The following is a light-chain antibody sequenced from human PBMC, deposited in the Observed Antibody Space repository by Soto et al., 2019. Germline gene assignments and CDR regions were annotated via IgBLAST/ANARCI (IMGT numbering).Light chain of an antibody. V-gene: IGKV3-11*01. Sequence: EIVLTQSPATLSLSPGERATLSCRAGEGVSSYLAWYQQKPGQAPRLLLYDASNRATGIPARFSGSGSGTDFTLTISSLEPEDFAVYYCQQRRNWPPSITFGQGTRLEIK. CDR3: QQRRNWPPSIT. CDR2: DAS. CDR1: EGVSSY. J-gene: IGKJ5*01.